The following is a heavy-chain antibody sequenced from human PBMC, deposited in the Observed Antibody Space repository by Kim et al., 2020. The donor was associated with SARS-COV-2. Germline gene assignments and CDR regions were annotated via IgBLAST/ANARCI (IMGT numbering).Heavy chain of an antibody. J-gene: IGHJ6*02. D-gene: IGHD3-16*01. Sequence: GGSLRLSCAASGFTFSSYAMHWVRQAPGKGLEWVAVISYDGSNKYYADSVKGRFTISRDNSKNTLYLQMNSLRAEDTAVYYCARPLGGNYYYYGMDVWGQGTTVTVSS. CDR2: ISYDGSNK. V-gene: IGHV3-30-3*01. CDR1: GFTFSSYA. CDR3: ARPLGGNYYYYGMDV.